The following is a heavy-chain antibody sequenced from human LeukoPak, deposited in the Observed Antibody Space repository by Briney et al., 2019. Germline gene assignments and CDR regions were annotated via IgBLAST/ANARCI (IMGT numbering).Heavy chain of an antibody. Sequence: GKSLRLSCAASGFTFSNFAMHWVRQAPGKGLEWVAVISYDGSNKDYADSVKGRFTISRDNSKNTLYLQVNRLRADDTAIYYCASSRYGFCSSTSCYVLSYWGQGTLVTVSP. V-gene: IGHV3-30*04. CDR2: ISYDGSNK. J-gene: IGHJ4*02. CDR1: GFTFSNFA. CDR3: ASSRYGFCSSTSCYVLSY. D-gene: IGHD2-2*01.